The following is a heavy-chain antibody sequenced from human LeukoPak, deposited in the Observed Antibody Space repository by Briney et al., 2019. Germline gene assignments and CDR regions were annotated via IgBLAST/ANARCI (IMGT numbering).Heavy chain of an antibody. CDR2: IYYSGST. J-gene: IGHJ6*03. CDR3: ARDRHYCYYMDV. V-gene: IGHV4-59*11. CDR1: GGSISSHY. Sequence: NPSETLSLTCTVSGGSISSHYWSWIRQPPGKGLEWIGYIYYSGSTNYNPSLKSRVTISVDTSKNQFSLKLSSVTAADTAVYYCARDRHYCYYMDVWGKGTTVTVSS.